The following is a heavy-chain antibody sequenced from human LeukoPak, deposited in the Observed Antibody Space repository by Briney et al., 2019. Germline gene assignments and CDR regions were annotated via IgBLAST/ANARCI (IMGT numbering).Heavy chain of an antibody. CDR3: ARDTGGWFDP. D-gene: IGHD3-10*01. CDR2: IYYSGST. V-gene: IGHV4-61*01. CDR1: GYSISSGYY. J-gene: IGHJ5*02. Sequence: SETLSLTCTVFGYSISSGYYWGWIRQPPGKGLEWIGYIYYSGSTNYNPSLKSRVTISVDTSKNQFSLKLSSVTAADTAVYYCARDTGGWFDPWGQGTLVTVSS.